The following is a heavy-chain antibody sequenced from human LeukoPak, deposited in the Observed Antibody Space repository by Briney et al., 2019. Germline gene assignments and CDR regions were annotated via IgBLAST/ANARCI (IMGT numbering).Heavy chain of an antibody. J-gene: IGHJ6*03. CDR2: ISSSSSSYI. CDR1: GFTLSSYQ. D-gene: IGHD2-21*02. Sequence: GGSLRLSCVASGFTLSSYQMHWVRQAPGKGLEWVSSISSSSSSYIYYADSVKGRFTISRDNAKNSLYLQMNSLRAEDTAVYYCATDCGGDCYVSGGYYYYYMDVWGKGTTVTVSS. CDR3: ATDCGGDCYVSGGYYYYYMDV. V-gene: IGHV3-21*01.